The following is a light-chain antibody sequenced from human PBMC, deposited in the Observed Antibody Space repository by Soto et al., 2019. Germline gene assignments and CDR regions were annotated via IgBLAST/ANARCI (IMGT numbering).Light chain of an antibody. CDR2: GAS. V-gene: IGKV3-20*01. CDR3: QQYGSSPRT. CDR1: QIVSSSY. J-gene: IGKJ1*01. Sequence: TQSPATLSASVGDRVTITCRASQIVSSSYLAWYQQKPGQAPRLLIYGASSRATGIPDRFSGSGSGTDFTLTISRLEPEDFAVYYCQQYGSSPRTFGQGTKMDI.